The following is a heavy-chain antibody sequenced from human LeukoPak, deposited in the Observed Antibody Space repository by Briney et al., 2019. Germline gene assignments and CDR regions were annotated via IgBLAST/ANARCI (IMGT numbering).Heavy chain of an antibody. J-gene: IGHJ6*03. CDR2: IIPIFGTA. D-gene: IGHD6-19*01. CDR1: GGTFSSYA. Sequence: SVKVSCKASGGTFSSYAISWVRQAPGQGLEWMGGIIPIFGTANYAQKFQGRVTITADESTSTAYMELSSLRSEDTAVYYCARAPYGGWYGIELGDYYYYYYMDVWGKGTTVTVSS. V-gene: IGHV1-69*13. CDR3: ARAPYGGWYGIELGDYYYYYYMDV.